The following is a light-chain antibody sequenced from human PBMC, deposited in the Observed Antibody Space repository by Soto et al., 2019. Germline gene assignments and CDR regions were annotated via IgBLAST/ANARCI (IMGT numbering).Light chain of an antibody. CDR2: GVT. Sequence: QSALTQPASLSGSPGQSITISYTGTVSDIGGYYYVSWYQHHPGKAPQLIIYGVTNRPSGVSSRFSGSKSGNTASLTISGLQAEDEADYYCSSYVSSSIVVFGGGTKLTVL. CDR1: VSDIGGYYY. V-gene: IGLV2-14*01. J-gene: IGLJ3*02. CDR3: SSYVSSSIVV.